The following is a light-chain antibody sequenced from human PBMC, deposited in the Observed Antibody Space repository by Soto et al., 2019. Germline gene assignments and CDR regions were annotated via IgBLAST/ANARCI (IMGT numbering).Light chain of an antibody. Sequence: PVCPGEPASISCRSSQSLLHSNGYNYLDWYLQKPGQSPQLLIYLGSNRASGVPDRFSGSGSGTDFTLKISRVEAEDVGVYYCMQALQTPLTFGGGTKVDIK. CDR2: LGS. V-gene: IGKV2-28*01. J-gene: IGKJ4*01. CDR3: MQALQTPLT. CDR1: QSLLHSNGYNY.